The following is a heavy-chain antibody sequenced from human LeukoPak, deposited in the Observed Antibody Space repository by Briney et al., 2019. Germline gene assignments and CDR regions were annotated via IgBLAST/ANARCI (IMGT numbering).Heavy chain of an antibody. J-gene: IGHJ4*02. CDR2: ISYDGSNK. Sequence: GGSLRLSCAASGFTFSSYGMQWVRQAPGKGLEWVAVISYDGSNKYYADSVKGRFTISRDNSKNTLYLQMNSLRAEDTAVYYRAIDYDYVRGSYRIDYSGQGTLVTVSS. CDR1: GFTFSSYG. V-gene: IGHV3-30*03. CDR3: AIDYDYVRGSYRIDY. D-gene: IGHD3-16*02.